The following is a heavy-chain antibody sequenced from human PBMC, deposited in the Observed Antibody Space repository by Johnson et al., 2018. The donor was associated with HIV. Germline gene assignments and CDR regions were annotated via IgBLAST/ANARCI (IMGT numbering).Heavy chain of an antibody. CDR2: IKSKTDGGTT. J-gene: IGHJ3*02. D-gene: IGHD1-26*01. Sequence: MLLVESGGGLVKPGGSLRLSCAASGFTFSNAWMSWVRQAPGKGLEWVGRIKSKTDGGTTDYAAPVKGRFTISRDDSKNTLYLQMNSLKTEDTAVYYCARGLAMGHDAFDIWGQGTMVTVSS. CDR1: GFTFSNAW. V-gene: IGHV3-15*01. CDR3: ARGLAMGHDAFDI.